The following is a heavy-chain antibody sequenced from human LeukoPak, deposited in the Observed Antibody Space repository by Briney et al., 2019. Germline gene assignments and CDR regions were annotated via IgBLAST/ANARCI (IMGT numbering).Heavy chain of an antibody. Sequence: GGSLRLSCAASGFTFSSYGMHWVRQAPGKGLEWVSAISGYGDSANYADSVKGRFTISRDNSKNTLYLQMNGLRAEDTAVYYCAKGGNYYYYYGMDVWGQGTTVTVSS. CDR3: AKGGNYYYYYGMDV. CDR2: ISGYGDSA. J-gene: IGHJ6*02. V-gene: IGHV3-23*01. CDR1: GFTFSSYG. D-gene: IGHD1-26*01.